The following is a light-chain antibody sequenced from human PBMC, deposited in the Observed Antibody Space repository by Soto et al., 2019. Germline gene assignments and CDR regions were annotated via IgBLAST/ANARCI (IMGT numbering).Light chain of an antibody. CDR1: QSVSRY. CDR2: DAS. V-gene: IGKV3-11*01. J-gene: IGKJ2*01. Sequence: EIVLTQSPATLSLSPGERATLSCRASQSVSRYLAWYQQKPGQAPRLLIYDASDRATGIPARFSGSGSGTDFTLTISSLEPEDFAVYYCQQYGTAPPRYTFGQGTKLEIK. CDR3: QQYGTAPPRYT.